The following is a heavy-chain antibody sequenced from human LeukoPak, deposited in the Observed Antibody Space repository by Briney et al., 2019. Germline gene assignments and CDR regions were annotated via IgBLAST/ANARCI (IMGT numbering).Heavy chain of an antibody. D-gene: IGHD3-10*01. CDR3: ARDPSGSSYYGSGSYP. Sequence: SETLSLTCTVSGGSISSYYWSWIRQPPGKGLEWIGEIYHSGSTNYNPSLKSRVTISVDTSKNQFSLKLSSVTAADTAVYYCARDPSGSSYYGSGSYPWGQGTLVTVSS. CDR2: IYHSGST. CDR1: GGSISSYY. V-gene: IGHV4-59*12. J-gene: IGHJ5*02.